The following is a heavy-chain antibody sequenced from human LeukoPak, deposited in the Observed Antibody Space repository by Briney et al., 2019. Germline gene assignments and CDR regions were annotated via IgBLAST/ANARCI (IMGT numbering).Heavy chain of an antibody. CDR1: GYTFTAYY. CDR3: ARAYGSGTSYHPDY. Sequence: ASVTVSCTASGYTFTAYYMHWVRQAPGQGLEWMGWINPNSGDTNSSQKLQDRVTLTRDTSISTAYMELSSLTSDDTAVYYCARAYGSGTSYHPDYWGQGTLVTVSS. J-gene: IGHJ4*02. CDR2: INPNSGDT. V-gene: IGHV1-2*02. D-gene: IGHD3-10*01.